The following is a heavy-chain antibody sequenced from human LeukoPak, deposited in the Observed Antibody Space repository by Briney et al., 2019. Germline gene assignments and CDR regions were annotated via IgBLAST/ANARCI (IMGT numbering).Heavy chain of an antibody. Sequence: GGSLRLSCVASGFTFRNYWIYWVRQAPGKGLVYGARVNNDGGGTTYTDSVKGRFTISRDNAKNGAFLQMNSLRAEDTAMYYCARGGPDHAFDIWGQGTMVTVSS. D-gene: IGHD1-14*01. CDR2: VNNDGGGT. CDR1: GFTFRNYW. CDR3: ARGGPDHAFDI. J-gene: IGHJ3*02. V-gene: IGHV3-74*01.